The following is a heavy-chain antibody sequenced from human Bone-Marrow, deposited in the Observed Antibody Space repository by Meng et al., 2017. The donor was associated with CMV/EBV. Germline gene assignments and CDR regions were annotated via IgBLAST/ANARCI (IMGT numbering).Heavy chain of an antibody. CDR2: ISSSSSYI. D-gene: IGHD2-21*01. CDR1: GFTFSSYS. Sequence: GESLKISCAASGFTFSSYSMNWVRQAPGKGLEWVSSISSSSSYIYYADSVKGRFTISRDNAKNSLYLQMNSLRAEDTAVYYCARDGACGGDCYHSGYYYYGMDVWGQGPTVTVYS. V-gene: IGHV3-21*01. CDR3: ARDGACGGDCYHSGYYYYGMDV. J-gene: IGHJ6*01.